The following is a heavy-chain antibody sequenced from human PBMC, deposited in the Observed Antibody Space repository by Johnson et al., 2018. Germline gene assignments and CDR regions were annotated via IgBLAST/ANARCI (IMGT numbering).Heavy chain of an antibody. CDR3: ARASGSYYDAFGI. D-gene: IGHD1-26*01. V-gene: IGHV3-30-3*01. Sequence: QVQLVQSGGGVVQPGRSLRLSCAASGFTFSSYAMHWVRQAPGKGLEWVAVISYDGSNKYYADSVKGRFTISRDNSKNTLYLQMNSLRAEDTAVYYCARASGSYYDAFGIWGQGTMVTVSS. CDR2: ISYDGSNK. J-gene: IGHJ3*02. CDR1: GFTFSSYA.